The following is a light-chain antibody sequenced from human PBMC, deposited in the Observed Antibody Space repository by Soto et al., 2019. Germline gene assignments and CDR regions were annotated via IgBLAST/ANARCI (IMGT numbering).Light chain of an antibody. Sequence: AIRMTQSPSSLSASTGDRVTITCRASQGISSYLAWYQQKPGKAPKLLIYAASTLQSGVPSSFCGSGSGTDFTLTISFLQPEYFGTYYCQQYYSYLLTFGGGIKVEIK. V-gene: IGKV1-8*01. CDR3: QQYYSYLLT. CDR2: AAS. CDR1: QGISSY. J-gene: IGKJ4*01.